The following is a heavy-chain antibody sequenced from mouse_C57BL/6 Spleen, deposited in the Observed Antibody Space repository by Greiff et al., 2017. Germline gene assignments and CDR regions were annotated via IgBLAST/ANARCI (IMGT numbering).Heavy chain of an antibody. CDR1: GFTFSSYA. CDR2: ISSGGDYI. J-gene: IGHJ4*01. CDR3: TRDYYSIQGAMDY. Sequence: EVQVVESGEGLVKPGGSLKLSCAASGFTFSSYAMSWVRQTPEKRLEWVAYISSGGDYIYYADTVKGRFTISRDNARNTLYLQMSSLKSEDTAMYYCTRDYYSIQGAMDYWGQGTSVTVSS. V-gene: IGHV5-9-1*02. D-gene: IGHD2-12*01.